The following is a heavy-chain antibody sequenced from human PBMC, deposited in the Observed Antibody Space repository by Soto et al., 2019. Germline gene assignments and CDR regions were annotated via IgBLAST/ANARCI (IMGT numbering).Heavy chain of an antibody. CDR3: VVAATRGVDY. D-gene: IGHD2-15*01. Sequence: PSETLSLTCAVYGGSFSGYYGSWIRQPPGKGLEWIGEINHSGSTNYNPSLKSRVTISVDTSKNQFSLKLSSVTAADTAVYYCVVAATRGVDYWGQGTLVTVSS. V-gene: IGHV4-34*01. CDR1: GGSFSGYY. CDR2: INHSGST. J-gene: IGHJ4*02.